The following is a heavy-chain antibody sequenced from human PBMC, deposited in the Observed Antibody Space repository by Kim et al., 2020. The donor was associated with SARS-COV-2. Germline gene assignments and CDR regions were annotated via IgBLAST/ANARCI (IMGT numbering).Heavy chain of an antibody. V-gene: IGHV3-74*01. CDR3: AEGPYSNYAAS. CDR2: INSDGSST. J-gene: IGHJ4*02. Sequence: GGSLRLSCAASGLTSTSHWMHWVRQAPGKGLVWVSRINSDGSSTNYADSVKGRFTISRDSAKNTLYLQMNSLRADDTAAYYCAEGPYSNYAASWGQGTL. D-gene: IGHD4-4*01. CDR1: GLTSTSHW.